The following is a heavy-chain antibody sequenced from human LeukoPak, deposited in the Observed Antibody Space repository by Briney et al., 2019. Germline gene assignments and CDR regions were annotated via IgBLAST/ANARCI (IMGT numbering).Heavy chain of an antibody. V-gene: IGHV3-53*01. D-gene: IGHD6-13*01. J-gene: IGHJ5*02. Sequence: PGGSLGLSCVASGVTVSNNYVCWVRQAPGKGLEWVSLIYSGGATAYADSVKGRFTISRDASRNTVYLQMNSLRPEDTARYYCARDPPGIAAGGNGAWGPGTLVPSPQ. CDR1: GVTVSNNY. CDR2: IYSGGAT. CDR3: ARDPPGIAAGGNGA.